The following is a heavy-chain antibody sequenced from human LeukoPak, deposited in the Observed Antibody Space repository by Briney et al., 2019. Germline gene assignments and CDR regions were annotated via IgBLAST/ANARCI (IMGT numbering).Heavy chain of an antibody. V-gene: IGHV4-61*02. D-gene: IGHD6-13*01. CDR1: GGSISSDSYY. CDR2: IYSSGST. Sequence: SETLSLTCTVSGGSISSDSYYWSWIRQPAGKGLEWLGRIYSSGSTSYSPSLKSRVTISVDTSKNQFSLKLSSVTAANTAVYYCARVYYSSSYDYWYFDLWGRGTLVTVSS. J-gene: IGHJ2*01. CDR3: ARVYYSSSYDYWYFDL.